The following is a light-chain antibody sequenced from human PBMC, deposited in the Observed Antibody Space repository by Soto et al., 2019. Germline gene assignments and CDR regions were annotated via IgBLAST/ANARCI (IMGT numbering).Light chain of an antibody. CDR3: CSYTGNSWV. CDR1: SSDVGGYNY. CDR2: DVT. J-gene: IGLJ2*01. Sequence: QSALTQPRSVSGSPGQSVTISCTGTSSDVGGYNYVSWYQQYPGKAPKLMIYDVTKRPSGVPDRFSGSKSGNTASLTISGLQAGDEADYYCCSYTGNSWVFGGGTKLTV. V-gene: IGLV2-11*01.